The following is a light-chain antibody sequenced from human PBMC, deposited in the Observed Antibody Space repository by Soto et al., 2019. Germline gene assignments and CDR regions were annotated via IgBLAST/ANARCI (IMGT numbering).Light chain of an antibody. J-gene: IGLJ2*01. CDR2: DNN. CDR3: ATWDGSLPGEV. V-gene: IGLV1-51*01. Sequence: QSVLTQSASVSAAPGQKVTISCSGSSSNIGNNYVSWYQQLPGTAPKLLIYDNNKRPSGIPDRFSGSKSGTSGTLDITGLQTGDEADYYCATWDGSLPGEVFGGGTKLTVL. CDR1: SSNIGNNY.